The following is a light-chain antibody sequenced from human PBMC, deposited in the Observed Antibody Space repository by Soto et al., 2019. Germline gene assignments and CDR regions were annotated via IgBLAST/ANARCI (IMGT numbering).Light chain of an antibody. CDR2: HAS. CDR3: EQYDDWHPT. CDR1: RSVNSN. Sequence: TLSPTPPSSAPRRIATHCCAASRSVNSNLAWYQQKTGQAPRLLFYHASARATGISARFSGYQSGTDFTLTISSLQSEDSAVYYCEQYDDWHPTFGQGMKEDIK. J-gene: IGKJ1*01. V-gene: IGKV3-15*01.